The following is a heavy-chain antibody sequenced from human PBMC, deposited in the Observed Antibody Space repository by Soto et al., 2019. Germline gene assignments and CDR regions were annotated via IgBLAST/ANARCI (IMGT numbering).Heavy chain of an antibody. Sequence: QVHLVESGGGVVQPGRSLRLSCAASGFTFTSFGIHWVRQAPGKGLEWVAVVSYDGIDENYADSVKGRFSISRDNSKNTVYLQSNSLRGEDTAVYYWAKDLRDMARHTPDYWGQGTLVTVSS. CDR1: GFTFTSFG. J-gene: IGHJ4*02. CDR2: VSYDGIDE. D-gene: IGHD2-15*01. V-gene: IGHV3-30*18. CDR3: AKDLRDMARHTPDY.